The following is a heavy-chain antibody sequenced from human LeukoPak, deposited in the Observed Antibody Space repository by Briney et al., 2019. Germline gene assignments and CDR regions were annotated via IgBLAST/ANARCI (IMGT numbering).Heavy chain of an antibody. CDR3: ARETVAGTFDY. V-gene: IGHV3-11*01. CDR1: GFTFSDYY. D-gene: IGHD6-19*01. CDR2: ISPSGDII. Sequence: GGSLRLSCAASGFTFSDYYISWIRQAPGKGLEWVSDISPSGDIISYADSVKGRFIISRDYAKESLHLQMNSLRVEDSAVYYCARETVAGTFDYWGQGTQVTVS. J-gene: IGHJ4*02.